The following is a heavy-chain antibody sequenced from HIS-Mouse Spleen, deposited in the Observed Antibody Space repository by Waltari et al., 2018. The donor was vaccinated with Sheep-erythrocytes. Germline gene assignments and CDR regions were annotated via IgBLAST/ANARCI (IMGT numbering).Heavy chain of an antibody. D-gene: IGHD6-13*01. CDR2: IYYSGST. Sequence: QVQLQESGPGLVKPSQTLSLTCTVSGGSISSGGYYWSWIRQHPGKGLEWIGYIYYSGSTYYNPSLKGRVTISVDTSKNQFSLKLSSVTAADTAVYYCARETGIAASKRAFDIWGQGTMVTVSS. V-gene: IGHV4-31*03. CDR1: GGSISSGGYY. CDR3: ARETGIAASKRAFDI. J-gene: IGHJ3*02.